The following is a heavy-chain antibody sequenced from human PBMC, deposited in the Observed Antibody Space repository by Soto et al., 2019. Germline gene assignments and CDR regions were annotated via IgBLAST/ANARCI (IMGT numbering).Heavy chain of an antibody. CDR2: IIWNGGAV. Sequence: EVQLVESGGGLVLPGRSLRLSCAASGITFDAFAIHWFRQAPGKGLEWVSGIIWNGGAVDYADSVKGRFTISTDDTKSSLFLQMNSLRPEDTALYFCAAALFKRREHYYYYYMGLWGKGTTVVVSS. CDR1: GITFDAFA. D-gene: IGHD3-10*01. J-gene: IGHJ6*03. V-gene: IGHV3-9*01. CDR3: AAALFKRREHYYYYYMGL.